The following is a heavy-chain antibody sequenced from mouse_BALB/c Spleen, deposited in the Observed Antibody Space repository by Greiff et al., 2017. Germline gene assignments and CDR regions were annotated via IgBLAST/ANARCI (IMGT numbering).Heavy chain of an antibody. V-gene: IGHV1-5*01. CDR3: TWGNPYYAMDY. J-gene: IGHJ4*01. CDR1: GYSFTSYW. Sequence: VQLQQSGTVLARPGASVKMSCKASGYSFTSYWMHWVKQRPGQGLEWIGAIYPGNSDTSYNQKFKGKAKLTAVTSASTAYMELSSLTNEDSAVYYCTWGNPYYAMDYWGQGTSVTVSS. CDR2: IYPGNSDT. D-gene: IGHD2-1*01.